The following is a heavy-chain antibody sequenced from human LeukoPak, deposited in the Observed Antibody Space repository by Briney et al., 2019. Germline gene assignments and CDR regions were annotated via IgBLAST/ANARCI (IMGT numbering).Heavy chain of an antibody. CDR1: GGSISSSSYY. CDR2: IYYSGST. CDR3: ARAPYYYYYMDV. J-gene: IGHJ6*03. V-gene: IGHV4-39*01. Sequence: SETLSLTCTVSGGSISSSSYYWGWIRQPPGKGLEWIGSIYYSGSTYYNPSLKSRVTISVDTSKNQFSLKLSSVTAADTAVYYCARAPYYYYYMDVWGKGTTVTVSS.